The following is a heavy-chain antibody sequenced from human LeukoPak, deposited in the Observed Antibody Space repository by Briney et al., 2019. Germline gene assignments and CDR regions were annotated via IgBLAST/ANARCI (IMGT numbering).Heavy chain of an antibody. CDR3: AKDGAAAGATTNYFDY. CDR2: ISWNSGSI. V-gene: IGHV3-9*01. Sequence: GRSLRLSCAASGFTFDDYAMLWVRQAPGKGLEWVSGISWNSGSIGYADSVKGRFTISRDNAKNSLYLQMNSLRAEDTALYYCAKDGAAAGATTNYFDYWGQGTLVTVSS. J-gene: IGHJ4*02. CDR1: GFTFDDYA. D-gene: IGHD6-13*01.